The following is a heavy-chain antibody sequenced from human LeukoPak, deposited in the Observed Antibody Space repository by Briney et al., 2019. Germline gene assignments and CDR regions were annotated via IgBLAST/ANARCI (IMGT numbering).Heavy chain of an antibody. CDR2: INNDGSDT. Sequence: AGGSLRLSSAVSGYTFSSTWMHWVRQAPGKGLVWVSRINNDGSDTTYADSVKGRFTISRDNAKNTVNLQMNSLRAEDTGVYYCARGGDGAFDYWGQGTLVTVSS. J-gene: IGHJ4*02. CDR1: GYTFSSTW. V-gene: IGHV3-74*01. CDR3: ARGGDGAFDY. D-gene: IGHD5-24*01.